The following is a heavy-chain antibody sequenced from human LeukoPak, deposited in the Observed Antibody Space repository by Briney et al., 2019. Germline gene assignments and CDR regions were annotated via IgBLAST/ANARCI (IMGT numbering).Heavy chain of an antibody. CDR3: AKVPRYGSGRAYYYGMDV. CDR1: GFTFSSCG. J-gene: IGHJ6*02. D-gene: IGHD3-10*01. V-gene: IGHV3-30*18. Sequence: GGSLRLSCAASGFTFSSCGIHWVRQAPGKGLEWLALISFDGSNKFYADSVKGRLNISRDNSKNTLYLQMNSLRAEDTAVYYCAKVPRYGSGRAYYYGMDVWGQGTTVTVSS. CDR2: ISFDGSNK.